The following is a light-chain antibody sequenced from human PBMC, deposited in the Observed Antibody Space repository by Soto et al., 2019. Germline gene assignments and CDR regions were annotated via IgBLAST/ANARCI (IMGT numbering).Light chain of an antibody. Sequence: QSALTQPHSVSGSPGQSVTISCTGTSSDVGGYNYVSWYQHHPGKAPKLIIYDVSERPSGVPDRFSGSKSGNTGNTASLTISGLQAEDEAAYYCCSYAGSYTHVFGSGTKLTVL. V-gene: IGLV2-11*01. CDR2: DVS. CDR1: SSDVGGYNY. J-gene: IGLJ1*01. CDR3: CSYAGSYTHV.